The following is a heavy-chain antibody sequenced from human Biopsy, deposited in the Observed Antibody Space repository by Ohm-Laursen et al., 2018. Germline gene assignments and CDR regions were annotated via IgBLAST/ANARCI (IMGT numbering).Heavy chain of an antibody. J-gene: IGHJ4*02. CDR3: ARDPLNGHKHFDY. Sequence: ASVKVSCKASSYTFTDYNIHWMRQAPGQGLEWLGYINCKTGATNYAQKFQGTVSMTRDTSISTAYLALGSLRSADTAIYYCARDPLNGHKHFDYWGQGSLVTVPS. CDR2: INCKTGAT. V-gene: IGHV1-2*02. D-gene: IGHD2-8*01. CDR1: SYTFTDYN.